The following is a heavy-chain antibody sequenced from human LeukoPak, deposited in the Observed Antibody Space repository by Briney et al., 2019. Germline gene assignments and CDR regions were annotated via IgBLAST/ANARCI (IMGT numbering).Heavy chain of an antibody. V-gene: IGHV3-23*01. CDR3: AKQREYYYDSSGPEGDAFDI. D-gene: IGHD3-22*01. Sequence: GGPLRLSCAASGFTFSSYAMSWVRQAPGKGLEWVSAISGSGGSPYYADSVKGRFTISRDNSKNTLYLQMNSLRAEDTAVYYCAKQREYYYDSSGPEGDAFDIWGQGTMVTVSS. CDR1: GFTFSSYA. CDR2: ISGSGGSP. J-gene: IGHJ3*02.